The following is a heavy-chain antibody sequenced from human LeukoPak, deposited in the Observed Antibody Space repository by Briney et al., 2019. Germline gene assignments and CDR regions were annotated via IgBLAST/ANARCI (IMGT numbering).Heavy chain of an antibody. Sequence: PGGSLRLSCAASGFTISTNYMSWVRQAPGKGLEWVSVMYTGGSTYYADSVKGRFTISRDNSKNTLYLQMNSLRAEDTALYYCARAPFYYGSSGYPYFDGWGQGTLVTVSS. V-gene: IGHV3-53*01. J-gene: IGHJ4*02. CDR1: GFTISTNY. D-gene: IGHD3-22*01. CDR3: ARAPFYYGSSGYPYFDG. CDR2: MYTGGST.